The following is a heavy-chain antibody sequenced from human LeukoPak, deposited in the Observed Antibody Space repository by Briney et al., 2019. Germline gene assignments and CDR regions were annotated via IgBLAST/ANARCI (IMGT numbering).Heavy chain of an antibody. J-gene: IGHJ4*02. Sequence: GGSLRLSCAASGFTFSSYTMAWVRQAPGKGLECVSSLSFGGGTIYYADSVKGRFTISRDNSKNTLYLQMNSLRAEDTAVYYCAKPSNPGYCSGGSCYASPYDYWGQGTLVTVSS. V-gene: IGHV3-23*01. CDR3: AKPSNPGYCSGGSCYASPYDY. CDR1: GFTFSSYT. CDR2: LSFGGGTI. D-gene: IGHD2-15*01.